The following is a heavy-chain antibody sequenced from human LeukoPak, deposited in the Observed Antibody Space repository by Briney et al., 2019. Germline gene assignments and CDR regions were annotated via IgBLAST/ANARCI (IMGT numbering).Heavy chain of an antibody. Sequence: SVKVSCKASGGTFSSYAIGWVRQAPGQGLEWMGRIIPILGIANYAQKFQGRVTITADKSTSTAYMELSSLRSEDTAVYYCARGGGVYATIWGENWFDPWGQGTLVTVSS. CDR3: ARGGGVYATIWGENWFDP. CDR1: GGTFSSYA. V-gene: IGHV1-69*04. J-gene: IGHJ5*02. CDR2: IIPILGIA. D-gene: IGHD5-12*01.